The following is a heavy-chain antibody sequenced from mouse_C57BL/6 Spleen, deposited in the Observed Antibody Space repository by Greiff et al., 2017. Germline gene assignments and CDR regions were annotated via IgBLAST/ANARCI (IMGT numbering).Heavy chain of an antibody. Sequence: QVQLQQSGAELVKPGASVKISCKASGYAFSSYWMNWVKQRPGKGLEWIGQIYPGDGDTNYNGKFKGKDTLTADKSSSTAYMQLSSLTSEDSAVYFCARPSYYGSSYEADYFDYWGQGTTLTVSS. V-gene: IGHV1-80*01. CDR1: GYAFSSYW. D-gene: IGHD1-1*01. CDR2: IYPGDGDT. J-gene: IGHJ2*01. CDR3: ARPSYYGSSYEADYFDY.